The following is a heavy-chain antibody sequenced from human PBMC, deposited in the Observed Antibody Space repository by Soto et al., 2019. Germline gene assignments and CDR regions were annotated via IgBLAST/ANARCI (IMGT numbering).Heavy chain of an antibody. J-gene: IGHJ5*02. V-gene: IGHV3-21*01. Sequence: SGGSLRLSCAASGFTFSTYTMNWVRQAPGKGLEWVSSISSTSYIYYADSVKGRFTISRDNARNSLYLQMNSLRAEDTAVYYCARDNWFDPWGQGTLVTVS. CDR1: GFTFSTYT. CDR2: ISSTSYI. CDR3: ARDNWFDP.